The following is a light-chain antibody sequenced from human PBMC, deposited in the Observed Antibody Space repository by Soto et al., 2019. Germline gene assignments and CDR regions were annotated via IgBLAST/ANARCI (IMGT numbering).Light chain of an antibody. CDR2: EVS. CDR1: SSDVGSYNR. J-gene: IGLJ3*02. Sequence: QSALTQPPSVSGSPGQSVTISCSGTSSDVGSYNRVSWYQQPPGTAPKLIIYEVSTRPSGVPDRFFGSKSGNTASLTISGLQAEDEADYYCSSFTSSNTWVFGGVTKLTVL. V-gene: IGLV2-18*02. CDR3: SSFTSSNTWV.